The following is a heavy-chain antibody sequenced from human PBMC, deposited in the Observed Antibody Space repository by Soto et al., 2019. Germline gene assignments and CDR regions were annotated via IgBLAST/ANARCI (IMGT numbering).Heavy chain of an antibody. V-gene: IGHV3-53*01. J-gene: IGHJ4*02. CDR1: GFTVSSNY. Sequence: GGSLRLSCAASGFTVSSNYMSWVRQAPGKGLQWVSVTYSGGDTYYADSVKGRFTISRDNSKNTLYLQMNSLRAEDTALYYCARGVPLEYWGQGTLVTVSS. CDR2: TYSGGDT. D-gene: IGHD3-10*02. CDR3: ARGVPLEY.